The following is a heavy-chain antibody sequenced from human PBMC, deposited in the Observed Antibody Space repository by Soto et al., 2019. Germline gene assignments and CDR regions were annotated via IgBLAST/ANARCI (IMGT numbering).Heavy chain of an antibody. CDR3: AKDPPRPNYYDSSGHDY. CDR1: GFTFSSYA. CDR2: ISGSGGST. J-gene: IGHJ4*02. Sequence: EVQLLESGGGLVQPGGSLRLSCAASGFTFSSYAMSWVRQAPGKGLEWVSAISGSGGSTYYADSVKGRFTISRDNSKNTLYLQMNSLRAEDTAVYYCAKDPPRPNYYDSSGHDYWGQGTLVTVSS. V-gene: IGHV3-23*01. D-gene: IGHD3-22*01.